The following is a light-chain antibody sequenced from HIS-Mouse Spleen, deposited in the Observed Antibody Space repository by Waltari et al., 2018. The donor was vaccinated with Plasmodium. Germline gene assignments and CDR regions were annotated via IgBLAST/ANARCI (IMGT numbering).Light chain of an antibody. CDR1: SSNVGGYNY. J-gene: IGLJ2*01. CDR3: CSYAGSYTLV. Sequence: QSALTQPRSVSGSPGHSVTISCTGTSSNVGGYNYFSWYQQHPGKAPKLMIYDVSTRPSGVPDRFSGSKSGNTASLTISGLQAEDEADYYCCSYAGSYTLVFGGGTKLTVL. V-gene: IGLV2-11*01. CDR2: DVS.